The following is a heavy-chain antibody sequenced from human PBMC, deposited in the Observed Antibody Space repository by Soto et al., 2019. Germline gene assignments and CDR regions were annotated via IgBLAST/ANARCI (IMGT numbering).Heavy chain of an antibody. CDR2: ISYDGNDE. CDR1: GFTFSSYA. J-gene: IGHJ4*02. Sequence: QVQLVESGGGVVQPGRSLRLSCAASGFTFSSYAMHWVRQAPGKGLEWVAVISYDGNDESYTDSVKGRFTISRDTSKNTLYLQMNSLRPEDTAVYYCVKDRTSNFWSAYFDSWGQGTLIAVSS. CDR3: VKDRTSNFWSAYFDS. D-gene: IGHD3-3*01. V-gene: IGHV3-30-3*01.